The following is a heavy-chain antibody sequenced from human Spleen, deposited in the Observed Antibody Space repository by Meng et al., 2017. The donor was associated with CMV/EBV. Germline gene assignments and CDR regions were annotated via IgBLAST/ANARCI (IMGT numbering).Heavy chain of an antibody. CDR1: GYRFKGYY. J-gene: IGHJ4*02. Sequence: SGKASGYRFKGYYIHWVRQAPGQGPEWMGWINPNSGGTSYAQKFQGRFIMTTDTSLSTAYMELKRLKSDDTAIYFCTRDSAVQPIDYWGQGTLVTVSS. CDR2: INPNSGGT. V-gene: IGHV1-2*02. CDR3: TRDSAVQPIDY.